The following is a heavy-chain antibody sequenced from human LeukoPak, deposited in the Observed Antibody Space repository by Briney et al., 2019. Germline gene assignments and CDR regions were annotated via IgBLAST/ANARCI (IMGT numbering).Heavy chain of an antibody. D-gene: IGHD3-3*01. J-gene: IGHJ4*02. CDR2: ISGSGTNT. CDR1: GFTFNNHA. V-gene: IGHV3-23*01. Sequence: EGSLRLSCTASGFTFNNHAMNWVRQAPGKGLEWVSSISGSGTNTYYADSVKGRFTISRDNSKNTLYLQMNSLRAEDTAVYYCAKSRDFWSGPPVDYWGQGTLVTVSS. CDR3: AKSRDFWSGPPVDY.